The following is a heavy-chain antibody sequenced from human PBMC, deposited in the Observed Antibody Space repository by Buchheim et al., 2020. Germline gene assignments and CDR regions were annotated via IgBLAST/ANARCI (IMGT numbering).Heavy chain of an antibody. CDR2: IYYTGNT. CDR3: ARLGYYDSSGYYVDY. J-gene: IGHJ4*02. V-gene: IGHV4-30-4*01. CDR1: XGSISSGDYY. D-gene: IGHD3-22*01. Sequence: QVQLQESGPGLVKPSQTLSLTFTVSXGSISSGDYYWGWIRQPPGKGLEWIGYIYYTGNTYYNPSLKSRVTITVDKSQNKFSLKLSSVTAADTAVYYCARLGYYDSSGYYVDYWGLGTL.